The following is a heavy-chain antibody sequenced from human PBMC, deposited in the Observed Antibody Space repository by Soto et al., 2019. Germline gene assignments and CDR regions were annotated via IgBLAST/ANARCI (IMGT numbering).Heavy chain of an antibody. CDR3: ARDRSHNNAYWWLDS. CDR1: GYTFTSTW. D-gene: IGHD3-16*01. Sequence: QVQLVQSGAEVKKPEASVMVSCKASGYTFTSTWRHWVRQAPGQGLEWMGVISPTGGSTSYAERFQGRITMTRDTSTATDYMELRSLRTEDTAMYYCARDRSHNNAYWWLDSWGQGTLVTVFS. CDR2: ISPTGGST. J-gene: IGHJ5*01. V-gene: IGHV1-46*01.